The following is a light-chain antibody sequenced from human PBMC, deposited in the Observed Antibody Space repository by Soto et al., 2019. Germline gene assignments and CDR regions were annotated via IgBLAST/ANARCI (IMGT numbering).Light chain of an antibody. CDR2: GAS. CDR3: QQYNTYYQT. Sequence: DIQMTQSPSSLSASVGDRVTITCRASQTISIFLNWYQQKPGKAPKLLIYGASTLQGGVPSRFSGSGSGTEFTLTISSLQPDDFATYYCQQYNTYYQTFGQGTKVDIK. V-gene: IGKV1-39*01. J-gene: IGKJ1*01. CDR1: QTISIF.